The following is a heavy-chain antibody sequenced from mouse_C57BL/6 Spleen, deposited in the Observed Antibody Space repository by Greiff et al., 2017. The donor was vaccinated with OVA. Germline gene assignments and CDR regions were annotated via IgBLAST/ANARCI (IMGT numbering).Heavy chain of an antibody. V-gene: IGHV1-55*01. CDR3: ARGTTVADYYAMDY. CDR2: IYPGSGST. D-gene: IGHD1-1*01. Sequence: VQLQQPGAELVKPGASVKMSCKASGYTFTSYWITWVKQRPGQGLEWIGDIYPGSGSTNYNEKFKSKATLTVDTSSSTAYMQLSSLTSEDSAVYYCARGTTVADYYAMDYWGQGTSVTVSS. J-gene: IGHJ4*01. CDR1: GYTFTSYW.